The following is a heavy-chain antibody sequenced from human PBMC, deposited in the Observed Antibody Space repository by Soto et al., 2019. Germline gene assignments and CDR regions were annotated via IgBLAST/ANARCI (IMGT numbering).Heavy chain of an antibody. CDR1: GFTFSSYS. CDR2: ISSSSSYI. D-gene: IGHD6-6*01. J-gene: IGHJ6*02. Sequence: LRLSCAASGFTFSSYSMNWVRQAPGKGLEWVSSISSSSSYIYYADSVKGRFTISRDNAKNSLYLQMNSLRAEDTAVYYCASGGWGSSSLDYYYGMDVWGQGTTVTVSS. CDR3: ASGGWGSSSLDYYYGMDV. V-gene: IGHV3-21*01.